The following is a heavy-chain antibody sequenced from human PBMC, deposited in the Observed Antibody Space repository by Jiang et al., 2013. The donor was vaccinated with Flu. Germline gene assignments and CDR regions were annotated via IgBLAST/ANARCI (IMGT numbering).Heavy chain of an antibody. CDR2: IYYSGST. CDR1: GGSISSYY. D-gene: IGHD6-6*01. V-gene: IGHV4-59*08. J-gene: IGHJ4*02. CDR3: ARHGSVAAHRGGGINFDY. Sequence: GLVKPSETLSLTCTVSGGSISSYYWSWIRQPPGKGLEWIGYIYYSGSTNYNPSLKSRVTISVDTSKNQFSLKLSSVTAADTAVYYCARHGSVAAHRGGGINFDYWGQGTLVTVSS.